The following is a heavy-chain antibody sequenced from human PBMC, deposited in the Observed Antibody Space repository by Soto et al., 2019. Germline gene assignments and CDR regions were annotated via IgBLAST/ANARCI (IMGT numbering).Heavy chain of an antibody. V-gene: IGHV4-4*07. CDR2: IYSTGST. D-gene: IGHD6-19*01. Sequence: LSLTCSVSGGSMNNYYWSWIRQPAGKGLEWIGRIYSTGSTNYNPSLKSRLTMSLDTSKNQFSLNLSSVIVADTAMYYCAIGSTVAGRRHYFDHWGQGILVTVSS. CDR1: GGSMNNYY. J-gene: IGHJ4*02. CDR3: AIGSTVAGRRHYFDH.